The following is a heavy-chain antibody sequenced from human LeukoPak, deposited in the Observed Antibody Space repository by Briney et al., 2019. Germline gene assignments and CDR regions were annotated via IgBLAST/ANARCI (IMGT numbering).Heavy chain of an antibody. CDR2: IYYSGST. J-gene: IGHJ3*02. V-gene: IGHV4-59*01. CDR1: GGSISSYY. Sequence: SETLSLTCTVSGGSISSYYWSWIRQPPGKGLEWIGYIYYSGSTNYNPSLKSRVTISVDTSKNQFSLKLSSVTAADTAVYYCARDYGNYAVAFDIWGQGTMVTVSS. D-gene: IGHD4-11*01. CDR3: ARDYGNYAVAFDI.